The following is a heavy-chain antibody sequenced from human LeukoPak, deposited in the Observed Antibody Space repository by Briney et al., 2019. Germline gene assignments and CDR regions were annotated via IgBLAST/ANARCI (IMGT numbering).Heavy chain of an antibody. Sequence: GGSLRLSCAASGFTFSSYAMSWVRQAPGKGLEWVSAISGSGGGTYYADSVKGRFTISRDNSKNTLYLQMNSLRAEDTAVYYCAKGSSTITIFGVVRFGEFDYWGQGTLVTVSS. CDR1: GFTFSSYA. J-gene: IGHJ4*02. CDR2: ISGSGGGT. D-gene: IGHD3-3*01. CDR3: AKGSSTITIFGVVRFGEFDY. V-gene: IGHV3-23*01.